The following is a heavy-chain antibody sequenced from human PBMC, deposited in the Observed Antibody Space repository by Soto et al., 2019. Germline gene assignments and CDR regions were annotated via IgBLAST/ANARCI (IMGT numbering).Heavy chain of an antibody. V-gene: IGHV1-69*13. CDR1: GGTFSIYA. D-gene: IGHD2-15*01. CDR3: GRAIVSGDPDCYFDY. CDR2: IIPIFGTA. Sequence: SVKVSCKGSGGTFSIYAISWVRQAPGQGLEWMGGIIPIFGTANYAQKFQGRVTITADESTSTAYMELSSLRSEDTAVYYCGRAIVSGDPDCYFDYWGQGTLVTVSS. J-gene: IGHJ4*02.